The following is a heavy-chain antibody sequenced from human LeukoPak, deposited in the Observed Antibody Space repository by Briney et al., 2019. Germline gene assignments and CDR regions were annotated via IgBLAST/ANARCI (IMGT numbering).Heavy chain of an antibody. J-gene: IGHJ4*02. D-gene: IGHD6-19*01. CDR2: IIPIFGTA. V-gene: IGHV1-69*05. CDR1: GGTFSSYA. CDR3: ARTYDTSSGWTRFFDY. Sequence: SVKASXKASGGTFSSYAISWVRQAPGQGLEWMGRIIPIFGTANYAQKFRGRVTITTDESTSTAYMELSSLRSEDTAVYYCARTYDTSSGWTRFFDYWGQGTLVTVSS.